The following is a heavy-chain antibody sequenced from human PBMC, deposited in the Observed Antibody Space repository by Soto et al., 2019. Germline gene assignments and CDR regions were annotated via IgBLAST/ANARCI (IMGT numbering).Heavy chain of an antibody. CDR2: IIPILGIA. D-gene: IGHD3-3*01. J-gene: IGHJ6*03. V-gene: IGHV1-69*02. CDR3: AESITIFGVVENYYYMDV. Sequence: ASVKVSCKASGGTFSSYTISWVRQAPGQGLEWMGRIIPILGIANYAQKFQGRVTITADKSTSTAYMELSSLRSEDTAVYYCAESITIFGVVENYYYMDVWGKGTTVTVSS. CDR1: GGTFSSYT.